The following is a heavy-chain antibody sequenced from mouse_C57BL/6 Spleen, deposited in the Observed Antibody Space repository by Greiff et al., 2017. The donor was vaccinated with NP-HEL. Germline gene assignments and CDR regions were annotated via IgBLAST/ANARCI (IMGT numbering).Heavy chain of an antibody. CDR2: IDPEDGET. CDR3: ARNYYGSSHYYAMDY. J-gene: IGHJ4*01. V-gene: IGHV14-2*01. Sequence: EVQLQQSGAELVKPGASVKLSCTASGFNIKDYYMHWVKQRTEQGLEWIGRIDPEDGETKYAPKFQGKATITADTSSNTAYLQLSSLTSEDPAVYYWARNYYGSSHYYAMDYWGQGTSVTVSS. CDR1: GFNIKDYY. D-gene: IGHD1-1*01.